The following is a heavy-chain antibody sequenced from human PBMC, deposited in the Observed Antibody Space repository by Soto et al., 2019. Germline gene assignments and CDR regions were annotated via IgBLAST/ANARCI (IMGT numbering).Heavy chain of an antibody. V-gene: IGHV3-53*02. Sequence: EVQLVETGGGLIQPGGSLRLSCAASGFTVSSNYMSWVRQAPGKGLEWVSGIYSGGSTYYADSVKGRFTISRDNSKNTLYLQMNSLRAEDTAVYYCARGPWLSGGRYEDVWGQGTTVTVSS. CDR3: ARGPWLSGGRYEDV. D-gene: IGHD3-16*01. J-gene: IGHJ6*02. CDR1: GFTVSSNY. CDR2: IYSGGST.